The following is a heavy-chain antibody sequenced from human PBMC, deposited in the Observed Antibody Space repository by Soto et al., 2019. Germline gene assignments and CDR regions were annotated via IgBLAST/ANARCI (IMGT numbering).Heavy chain of an antibody. CDR3: ARAKYYYGSGSYYNTGPYFDY. Sequence: SETLSLTCAVYGGSFSGYYWSWIRQPPGKGLEWIGEINHSGSTNYNPSLKSRVTISVDTSKNQFSLKLSSVTAADTAVYYCARAKYYYGSGSYYNTGPYFDYWGQGTLVTVSS. CDR2: INHSGST. J-gene: IGHJ4*02. V-gene: IGHV4-34*01. CDR1: GGSFSGYY. D-gene: IGHD3-10*01.